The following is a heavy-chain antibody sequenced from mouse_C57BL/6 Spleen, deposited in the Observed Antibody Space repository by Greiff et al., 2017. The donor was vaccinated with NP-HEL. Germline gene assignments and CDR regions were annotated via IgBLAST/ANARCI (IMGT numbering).Heavy chain of an antibody. CDR1: GYTFTEYT. Sequence: VQLQQSGAELVKPGASVKLSCKASGYTFTEYTIHWVKQRSGQGLEWIGWFYPGSGSIKYNEKFKDKATLTADKSSSTVYMELSRLTSEDSAVYFCARHEEGFYDGIYYYAMDYWGQGTSVTVSS. CDR2: FYPGSGSI. V-gene: IGHV1-62-2*01. D-gene: IGHD2-3*01. J-gene: IGHJ4*01. CDR3: ARHEEGFYDGIYYYAMDY.